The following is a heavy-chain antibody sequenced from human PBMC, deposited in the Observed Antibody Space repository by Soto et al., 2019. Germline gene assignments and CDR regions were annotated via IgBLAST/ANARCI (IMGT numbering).Heavy chain of an antibody. CDR1: GFTFSSYA. Sequence: GGSLRLSCAASGFTFSSYAMSWVRQAPGKGLEWVSAISGSGGSTYYADSVKGRVTITRDTSASTVYMELRSLRSEDTAVYYCAREGDSSSWLNWFDPWGQGTLVTVSS. CDR2: ISGSGGST. D-gene: IGHD6-13*01. V-gene: IGHV3-23*01. CDR3: AREGDSSSWLNWFDP. J-gene: IGHJ5*02.